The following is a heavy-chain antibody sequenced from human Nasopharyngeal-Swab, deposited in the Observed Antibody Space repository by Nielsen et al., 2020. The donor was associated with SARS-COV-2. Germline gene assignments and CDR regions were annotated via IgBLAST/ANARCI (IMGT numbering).Heavy chain of an antibody. J-gene: IGHJ6*03. CDR1: GYTFTSYY. CDR2: INPSGGST. Sequence: ASVKVSCKASGYTFTSYYMHWVRQAPGQGLEWMGIINPSGGSTSYAQKFQGRVTMTRDTSTSTVYMELSSPRSEDTAVYYCARVREPGYYDSIRDYHMDVWGKGTTVTVSS. CDR3: ARVREPGYYDSIRDYHMDV. D-gene: IGHD3-22*01. V-gene: IGHV1-46*01.